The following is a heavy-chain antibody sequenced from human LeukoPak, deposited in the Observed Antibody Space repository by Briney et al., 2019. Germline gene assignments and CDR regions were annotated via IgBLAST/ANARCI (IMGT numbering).Heavy chain of an antibody. CDR2: IIPIFGTA. Sequence: SVKVSCKASGGTFSSYAISWVRQAPGQGLEWMGGIIPIFGTASYAQKFQGRVTMTRDTSTSTVYMELSSLRSEDTAVYYCASTYYYDSSPFDYWGQGTLVTVSS. CDR1: GGTFSSYA. D-gene: IGHD3-22*01. CDR3: ASTYYYDSSPFDY. J-gene: IGHJ4*02. V-gene: IGHV1-69*05.